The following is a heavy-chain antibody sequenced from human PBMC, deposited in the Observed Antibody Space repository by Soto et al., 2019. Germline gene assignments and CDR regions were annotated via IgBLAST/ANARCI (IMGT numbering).Heavy chain of an antibody. CDR1: GGSFSGYY. D-gene: IGHD2-2*01. CDR2: INHSVST. J-gene: IGHJ6*03. CDR3: ARGRRPRYCTSTSCYLMGDSLRIQYYYYMDV. Sequence: KPSETLSLTCAVYGGSFSGYYWNCIRQPPGKGLEWIGEINHSVSTNSNPSLKSRVIMSVDTSMNQFSLKLSSVTAADTAVYYCARGRRPRYCTSTSCYLMGDSLRIQYYYYMDVWGTGTTVTVSS. V-gene: IGHV4-34*01.